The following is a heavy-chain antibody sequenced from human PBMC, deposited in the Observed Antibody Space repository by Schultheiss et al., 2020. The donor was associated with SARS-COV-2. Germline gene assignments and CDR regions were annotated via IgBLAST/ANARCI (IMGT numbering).Heavy chain of an antibody. J-gene: IGHJ4*02. V-gene: IGHV3-9*01. CDR2: ISWNSGSI. CDR1: GFTFSSYA. Sequence: SLKISCAASGFTFSSYAMHWVRQAPGKGLEWVSGISWNSGSIGYADSVKGRFTISRDNAKNSRYLQMNSLRAEDTAVYYCASDRGATPLFGYWGQGTLVTVSS. CDR3: ASDRGATPLFGY. D-gene: IGHD1-26*01.